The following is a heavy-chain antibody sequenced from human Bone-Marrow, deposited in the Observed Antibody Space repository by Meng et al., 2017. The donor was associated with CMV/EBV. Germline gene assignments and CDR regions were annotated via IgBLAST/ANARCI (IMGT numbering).Heavy chain of an antibody. CDR3: ARRLRAVAGLYFAY. CDR2: TNHSGHT. J-gene: IGHJ4*02. V-gene: IGHV4-34*01. D-gene: IGHD6-19*01. CDR1: GRYCSGYY. Sequence: FYGRYCSGYYWSWIRQPPGTVMEWIWETNHSGHTNSNPSLKCRATISVDTSKHQFSLNLSSVTAAATAVYSCARRLRAVAGLYFAYWGQGTLVTVSS.